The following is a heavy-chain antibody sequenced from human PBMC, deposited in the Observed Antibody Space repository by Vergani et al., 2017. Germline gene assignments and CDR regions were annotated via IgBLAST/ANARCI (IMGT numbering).Heavy chain of an antibody. CDR3: AKSFYGSGWCLDY. V-gene: IGHV3-9*02. Sequence: EVQLVESGGGLVQPGRSLRLSCAASGFTSDDYAMHWVRQAPGKGLEWVSGISWNSGSIGYADSVKGRFTISRDNAKNSLYLQMNSLRAEDTALYYCAKSFYGSGWCLDYWGQGTLVTVSS. CDR1: GFTSDDYA. CDR2: ISWNSGSI. D-gene: IGHD6-19*01. J-gene: IGHJ4*02.